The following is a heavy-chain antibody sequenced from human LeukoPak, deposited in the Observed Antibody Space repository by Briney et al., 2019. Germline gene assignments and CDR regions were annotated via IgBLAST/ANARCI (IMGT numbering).Heavy chain of an antibody. V-gene: IGHV3-23*01. Sequence: GGSPRLSCAASGFTFGSYAMSCVRQAPGKGLEWVSVISGSGGSTYYTDSVKGRFTISRDNSKNTLYLQMNNLRAEDTAIYYCAEDGMWIHVWLDYWGQGTLVSVSS. CDR2: ISGSGGST. J-gene: IGHJ4*02. CDR1: GFTFGSYA. CDR3: AEDGMWIHVWLDY. D-gene: IGHD5-18*01.